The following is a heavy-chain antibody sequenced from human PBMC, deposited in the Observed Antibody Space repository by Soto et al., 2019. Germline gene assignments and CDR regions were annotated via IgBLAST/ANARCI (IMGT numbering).Heavy chain of an antibody. Sequence: GESLKISCKGSGYSFTSYWIGWVRQMPGKGLEWMGIIYPGDSDTRYSPSFQGQVTISADKSITTAYLQWSSLKASDTAMYYCARLAGGGSRGIKYCSGGSCYSLYFQHWGQGTLVTVSS. J-gene: IGHJ1*01. CDR1: GYSFTSYW. CDR3: ARLAGGGSRGIKYCSGGSCYSLYFQH. CDR2: IYPGDSDT. D-gene: IGHD2-15*01. V-gene: IGHV5-51*01.